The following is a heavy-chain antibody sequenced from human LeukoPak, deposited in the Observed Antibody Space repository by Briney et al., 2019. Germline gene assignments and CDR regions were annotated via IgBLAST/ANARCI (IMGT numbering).Heavy chain of an antibody. V-gene: IGHV3-74*01. Sequence: GGSLRLSCAASGFTFSSYWMHWVRQAPGKGLVWVSRINSDGSSTSYADSVKGRFTISRDNAKNTLYLLMNSLRAEDTAVYYCARGSGYAVFDIWGQGTMVTVSS. D-gene: IGHD5-12*01. CDR1: GFTFSSYW. CDR3: ARGSGYAVFDI. J-gene: IGHJ3*02. CDR2: INSDGSST.